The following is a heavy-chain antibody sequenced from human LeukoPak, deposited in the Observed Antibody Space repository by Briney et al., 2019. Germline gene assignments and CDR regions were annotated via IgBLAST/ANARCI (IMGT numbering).Heavy chain of an antibody. D-gene: IGHD2-2*02. CDR2: INSDGSST. V-gene: IGHV3-74*01. CDR3: AMKAVPRPRLYDAFDF. Sequence: PGGSLRLSCAASGFTFSSYWMHWVRQAPGKGLVWVSRINSDGSSTSYADSVKGRFTISRDNSKNTLYLQMNSLRADDTAVYYCAMKAVPRPRLYDAFDFWGQGTVVTVSS. J-gene: IGHJ3*01. CDR1: GFTFSSYW.